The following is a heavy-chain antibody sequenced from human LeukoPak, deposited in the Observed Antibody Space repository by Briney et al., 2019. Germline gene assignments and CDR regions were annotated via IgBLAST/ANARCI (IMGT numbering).Heavy chain of an antibody. CDR3: AREGVATTVTNGYPYYYMDV. Sequence: SETLSLTCTVSGGSISSYYWSWIRQPAGKGLEWIGRIYTSGSTNYNPSLKSRVTMSVDTSKNQFSLKLSSVTAADTAVYYCAREGVATTVTNGYPYYYMDVWGKGTTVTVSS. CDR1: GGSISSYY. D-gene: IGHD4-17*01. CDR2: IYTSGST. V-gene: IGHV4-4*07. J-gene: IGHJ6*03.